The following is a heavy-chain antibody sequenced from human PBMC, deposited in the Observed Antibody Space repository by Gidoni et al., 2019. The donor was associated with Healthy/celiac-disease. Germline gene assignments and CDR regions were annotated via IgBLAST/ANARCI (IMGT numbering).Heavy chain of an antibody. Sequence: EVQLVESGGGWVQPGRSLSLSCAASGLPFADYAMHGVRQAPGKGLAWASGMCWNSGRIGYADSVKGRFTISRDNAKNSLYLQMNSLRAEDTALSYCAKATYYYGSGSYFDIWGQGTMVTVSS. D-gene: IGHD3-10*01. CDR2: MCWNSGRI. V-gene: IGHV3-9*01. J-gene: IGHJ3*02. CDR1: GLPFADYA. CDR3: AKATYYYGSGSYFDI.